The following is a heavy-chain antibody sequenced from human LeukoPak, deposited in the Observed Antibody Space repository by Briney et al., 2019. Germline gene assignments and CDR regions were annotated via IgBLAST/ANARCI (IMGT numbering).Heavy chain of an antibody. CDR2: FDPEDGET. Sequence: ASVKVSCKVSGYTLTELSMHWVRQAPGKGLEWMGGFDPEDGETIYAQKFQGRVTMTEDTSTDTAYMELSSLRSEDTAVYYCATQIPTYYYDSSGYPWGQGTLVTVSS. CDR3: ATQIPTYYYDSSGYP. D-gene: IGHD3-22*01. V-gene: IGHV1-24*01. CDR1: GYTLTELS. J-gene: IGHJ5*02.